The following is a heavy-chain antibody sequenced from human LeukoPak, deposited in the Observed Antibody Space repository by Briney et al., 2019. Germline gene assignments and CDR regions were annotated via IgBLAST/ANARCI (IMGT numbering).Heavy chain of an antibody. J-gene: IGHJ5*02. Sequence: PSETLSLTCAVYGASFSGFHWSWIRQPPGKGLEWIGKIDHSGSTNYNPSLKSRLTISVDTSKDQFSLKLSSVTAADTAVYYCARVQLWFDPWGQGTLVTVSS. CDR1: GASFSGFH. V-gene: IGHV4-34*01. CDR2: IDHSGST. CDR3: ARVQLWFDP. D-gene: IGHD1-1*01.